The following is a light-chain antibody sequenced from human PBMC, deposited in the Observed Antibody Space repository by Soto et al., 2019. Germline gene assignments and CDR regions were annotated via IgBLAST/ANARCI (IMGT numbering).Light chain of an antibody. V-gene: IGKV1-39*01. CDR2: AAS. CDR3: QQSYSTPLT. Sequence: DIQMTQSPSSLSASVGDRVTITCRASQSISSYLNWYQQKPGKAPKLLIYAASSLQSGVPSRFSGSGSGTDFTLTISSLRPEDFATYYCQQSYSTPLTFGGGTKVDIX. CDR1: QSISSY. J-gene: IGKJ4*01.